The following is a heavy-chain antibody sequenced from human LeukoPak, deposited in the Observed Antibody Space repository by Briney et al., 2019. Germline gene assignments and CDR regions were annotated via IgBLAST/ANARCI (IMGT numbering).Heavy chain of an antibody. D-gene: IGHD5-24*01. Sequence: GGSLRLSCAVSEFTFSNYALHWVRQPPGKGLEWVAVVSSHGNDGYYADSVRGRFTISRDNSKNTLYLQIDSLRLEDTAIYYCTRDAYNFNDFDYWGQGTLVTVSS. CDR1: EFTFSNYA. CDR2: VSSHGNDG. CDR3: TRDAYNFNDFDY. V-gene: IGHV3-30*17. J-gene: IGHJ4*02.